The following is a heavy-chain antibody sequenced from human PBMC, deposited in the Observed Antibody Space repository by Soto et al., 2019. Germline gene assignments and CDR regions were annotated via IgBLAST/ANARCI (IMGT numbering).Heavy chain of an antibody. CDR3: GREEQKLKGGDY. V-gene: IGHV4-39*02. CDR2: IYYSGST. D-gene: IGHD6-13*01. J-gene: IGHJ4*02. CDR1: GGSISSSSYY. Sequence: SETLSLTCTVSGGSISSSSYYWGWIRQPPGKGLEWIGSIYYSGSTYYNPSLKSRVTISVDTSKNQFSLKLSSVTAAEKAVYYCGREEQKLKGGDYWGQGTLVTVSS.